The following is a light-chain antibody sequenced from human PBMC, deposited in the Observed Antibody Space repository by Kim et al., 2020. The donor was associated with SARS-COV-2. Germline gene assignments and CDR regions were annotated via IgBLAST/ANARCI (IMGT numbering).Light chain of an antibody. V-gene: IGLV2-23*02. J-gene: IGLJ3*02. CDR2: EVR. CDR1: SSDIGHDNL. Sequence: QSALTQPASVSGSPGQSITISCTGTSSDIGHDNLVSWYQHHPGQAPKLLIFEVRKRPSGVSDRFSGSTSGNTASLTVSGLQAEDEADYFCCSNAPGSTWVFGGGTKLTVL. CDR3: CSNAPGSTWV.